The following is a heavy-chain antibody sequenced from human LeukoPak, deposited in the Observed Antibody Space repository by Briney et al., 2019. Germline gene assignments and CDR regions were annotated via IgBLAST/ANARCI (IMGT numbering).Heavy chain of an antibody. D-gene: IGHD5-18*01. J-gene: IGHJ6*03. Sequence: GGSLRLSCAVSGFAFDDYTMHWVRQAPGKGLEWVSLISWDGADTNYADSVKGRFTISRDNAKNSLYLQMNSLRAEDTAVYYCARDSPVWVTVYYYYYMDVWGKGTTVTVSS. V-gene: IGHV3-43*01. CDR2: ISWDGADT. CDR1: GFAFDDYT. CDR3: ARDSPVWVTVYYYYYMDV.